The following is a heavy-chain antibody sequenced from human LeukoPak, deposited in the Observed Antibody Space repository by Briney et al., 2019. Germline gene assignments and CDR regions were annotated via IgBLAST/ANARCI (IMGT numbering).Heavy chain of an antibody. CDR3: ARGPFRGFDY. J-gene: IGHJ4*02. Sequence: PSETLSLTCTVSGGSISSYYWRWIRQPPGKGLEWIGYIYYSGSTNYNPSLKSRVTISVDTSKNQFSLKLSSVTAADTAVYYCARGPFRGFDYWGQGTLVTVSS. CDR1: GGSISSYY. CDR2: IYYSGST. D-gene: IGHD3-10*01. V-gene: IGHV4-59*01.